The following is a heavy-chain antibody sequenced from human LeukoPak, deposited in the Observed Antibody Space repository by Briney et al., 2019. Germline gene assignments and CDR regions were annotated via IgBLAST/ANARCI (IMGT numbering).Heavy chain of an antibody. CDR3: ARAQAVAGAGGFDP. Sequence: GGSLRLSWAASGFTFNNYWMHWVRQAPGKGLVWVSRVNSDGSSTSYADSVKGRFTISRDNAKNTVYLQMKSLRDDDTAVYYCARAQAVAGAGGFDPWGQGTLVTVSS. CDR2: VNSDGSST. V-gene: IGHV3-74*01. J-gene: IGHJ5*02. CDR1: GFTFNNYW. D-gene: IGHD6-19*01.